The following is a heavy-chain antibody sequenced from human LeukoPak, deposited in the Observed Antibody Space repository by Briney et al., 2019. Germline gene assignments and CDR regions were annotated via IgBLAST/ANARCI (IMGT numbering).Heavy chain of an antibody. V-gene: IGHV3-30*18. J-gene: IGHJ4*02. CDR2: ISYDGSNK. D-gene: IGHD3-22*01. Sequence: GGSLRLSCAASGFTFSSYGMHWVRQALGKGLEWVAVISYDGSNKYYADSVKGRFTISRDNSKNTLYLQMNSLRAEDTAVYYCAKLDSSGHFDYWGQGTLVTVSS. CDR1: GFTFSSYG. CDR3: AKLDSSGHFDY.